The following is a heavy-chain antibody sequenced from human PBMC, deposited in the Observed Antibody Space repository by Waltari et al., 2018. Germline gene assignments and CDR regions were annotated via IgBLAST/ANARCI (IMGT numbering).Heavy chain of an antibody. Sequence: QLHLQESGPRLVRPPEILSLTCSVSNGSITSNNYHWGWIRQSQGKPLEWVGSISYSGRTDHTPSLKCRLTLSIDTSKNHFTLNLRSVTAADAAVYYCASSSCLYSCGLGVWGQGTTVSVSS. CDR2: ISYSGRT. V-gene: IGHV4-39*01. J-gene: IGHJ6*02. CDR3: ASSSCLYSCGLGV. CDR1: NGSITSNNYH.